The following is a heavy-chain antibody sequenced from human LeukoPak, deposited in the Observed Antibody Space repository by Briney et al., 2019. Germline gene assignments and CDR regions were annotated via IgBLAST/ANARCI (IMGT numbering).Heavy chain of an antibody. Sequence: GGSLRLSCAASGFTFSSYGMHWVRQAPGKGLEWVAVIWYDGSNKYYADSVKGRFTISRDNSKNTLYLQMNSLRAEDTAVYYCARDRAIDYGDVDAFDIWGQGTMVTVSS. V-gene: IGHV3-33*08. J-gene: IGHJ3*02. CDR2: IWYDGSNK. CDR3: ARDRAIDYGDVDAFDI. CDR1: GFTFSSYG. D-gene: IGHD4-17*01.